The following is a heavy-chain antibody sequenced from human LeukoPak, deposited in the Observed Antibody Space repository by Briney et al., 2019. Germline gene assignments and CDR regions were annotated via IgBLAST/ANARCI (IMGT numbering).Heavy chain of an antibody. J-gene: IGHJ6*03. CDR3: ARRGGHITMVRGVIIDGGYCMDV. V-gene: IGHV1-8*03. Sequence: ASVKVSCKASGYTFTNYDINWVRQATGQGLEWMGWMNPNSGNTGYAQKFQGRVTITRNTSISTAYMELSSLRSEDTAVYYCARRGGHITMVRGVIIDGGYCMDVWGKGTTVTVSS. CDR1: GYTFTNYD. CDR2: MNPNSGNT. D-gene: IGHD3-10*01.